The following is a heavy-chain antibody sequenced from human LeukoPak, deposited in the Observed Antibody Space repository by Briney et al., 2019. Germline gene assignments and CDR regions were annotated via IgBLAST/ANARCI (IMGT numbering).Heavy chain of an antibody. CDR2: IYYSGST. Sequence: SETLSLTCTVSGGAISSYYWSWSPHPPGKGLEWSGYIYYSGSTNYNPSLKSRVTISVDTSKNQFSLKLNSVTAADTAVYYCARVSGYDWESFYDYWGQGTLVTVSS. CDR1: GGAISSYY. CDR3: ARVSGYDWESFYDY. V-gene: IGHV4-59*01. D-gene: IGHD5-12*01. J-gene: IGHJ4*02.